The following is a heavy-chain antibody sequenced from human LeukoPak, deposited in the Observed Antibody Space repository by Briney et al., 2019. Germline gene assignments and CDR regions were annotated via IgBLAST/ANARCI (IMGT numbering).Heavy chain of an antibody. V-gene: IGHV3-30*02. Sequence: SGGSLRLSCAASGFTFSSYEMNWVRQAPGKGLEWVAFIRYNGNNQYYADSVKGRFTISRDNSKNTLYLQMNSLKGDDTAVYYCAKDSAFYYIDVWGKGTTVTISS. CDR2: IRYNGNNQ. D-gene: IGHD3-10*01. CDR1: GFTFSSYE. CDR3: AKDSAFYYIDV. J-gene: IGHJ6*03.